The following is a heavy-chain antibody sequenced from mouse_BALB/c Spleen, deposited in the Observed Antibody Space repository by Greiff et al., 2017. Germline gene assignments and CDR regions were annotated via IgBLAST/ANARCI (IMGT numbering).Heavy chain of an antibody. J-gene: IGHJ1*01. V-gene: IGHV1S29*02. CDR1: GYTFTDYN. CDR3: ALIYYGNYWYFDV. CDR2: IYPYNGGT. D-gene: IGHD2-1*01. Sequence: EVQLQQSGPELVKPGASVKISCKASGYTFTDYNMHWVKQSHGKSLEWIGYIYPYNGGTGYNQKFKSKATLTVDNSSSTAYMELRSLTSEDSAVYYCALIYYGNYWYFDVWGAGTTVTVSS.